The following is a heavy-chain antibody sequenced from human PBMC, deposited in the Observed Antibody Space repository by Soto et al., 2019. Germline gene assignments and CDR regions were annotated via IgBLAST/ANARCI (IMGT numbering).Heavy chain of an antibody. V-gene: IGHV2-5*02. J-gene: IGHJ1*01. CDR2: IYWDDDK. Sequence: QITLKESGPTLVKPTQTLTLTCTFSGFSLSTRGVGVGWIRQPPGKALEWLALIYWDDDKRYSPSLKSRLTTTTDTSKNQVVLTMTNMDPVDTATYYCAHSNLYDILTGYYFFHHWGQGTLVAVS. CDR3: AHSNLYDILTGYYFFHH. CDR1: GFSLSTRGVG. D-gene: IGHD3-9*01.